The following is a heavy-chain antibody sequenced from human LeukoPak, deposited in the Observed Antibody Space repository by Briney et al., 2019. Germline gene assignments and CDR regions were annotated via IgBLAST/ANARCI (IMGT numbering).Heavy chain of an antibody. CDR2: IYPGDSDT. J-gene: IGHJ4*02. CDR3: ARRVAVAGQEDYFDY. V-gene: IGHV5-51*01. D-gene: IGHD6-19*01. Sequence: GESLKIPCKGSGYSFTSYWIGWVRQMHGKGLEWMGIIYPGDSDTRYSPSFQGQVTISADKSITTAYLQWSSLKASDTAMYYCARRVAVAGQEDYFDYWGQGTLVTVSS. CDR1: GYSFTSYW.